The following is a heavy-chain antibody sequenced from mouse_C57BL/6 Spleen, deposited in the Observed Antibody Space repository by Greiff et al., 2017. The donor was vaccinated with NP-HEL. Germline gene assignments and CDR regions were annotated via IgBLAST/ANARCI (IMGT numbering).Heavy chain of an antibody. CDR3: ARPYDYDSWYFDV. CDR2: IGPNSGGT. CDR1: GYTFTSYW. Sequence: VQLQQSGAELVKPGASVKLSCKASGYTFTSYWMHWVKQRPGRGLEWIGRIGPNSGGTKYNEKFKSKATLTVDKPSSTAYMQLSSLTSEDSAVYYCARPYDYDSWYFDVWGTGTTVTVSS. J-gene: IGHJ1*03. V-gene: IGHV1-72*01. D-gene: IGHD2-4*01.